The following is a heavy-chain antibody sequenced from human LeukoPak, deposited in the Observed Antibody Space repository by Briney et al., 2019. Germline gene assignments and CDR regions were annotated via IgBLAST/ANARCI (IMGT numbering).Heavy chain of an antibody. V-gene: IGHV3-23*01. Sequence: GRSLRLSCAASGFTFSNYAMSWVRQAPGKGLEWVSGISGSGSSTYYADSVKGRFTISRDNSKKTLYLQMNSLRAEDTAVYYCAKDRSGYPPAYYFDYWGQGTLVTVSA. D-gene: IGHD3-22*01. J-gene: IGHJ4*02. CDR2: ISGSGSST. CDR3: AKDRSGYPPAYYFDY. CDR1: GFTFSNYA.